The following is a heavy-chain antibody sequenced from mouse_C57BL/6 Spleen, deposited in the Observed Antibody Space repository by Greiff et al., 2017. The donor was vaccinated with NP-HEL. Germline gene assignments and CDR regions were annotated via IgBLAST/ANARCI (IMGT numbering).Heavy chain of an antibody. CDR2: IDPEDGDT. V-gene: IGHV14-1*01. D-gene: IGHD2-2*01. J-gene: IGHJ2*01. Sequence: EVQLQQSGAELVRPGASVKLSCTASGFNIKDYYMHWVKQRPEQGLEWIGRIDPEDGDTEYAPKFQGKATMTADTSSNTAYLQLSSLTSEDTAVYDCTTGDYGYDGREKLYYFDYWGQGTTLTVSS. CDR1: GFNIKDYY. CDR3: TTGDYGYDGREKLYYFDY.